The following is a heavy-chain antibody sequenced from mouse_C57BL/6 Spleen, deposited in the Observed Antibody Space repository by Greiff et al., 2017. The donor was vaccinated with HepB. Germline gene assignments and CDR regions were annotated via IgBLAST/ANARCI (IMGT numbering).Heavy chain of an antibody. J-gene: IGHJ2*01. V-gene: IGHV1-66*01. D-gene: IGHD2-3*01. Sequence: QVQLKQSGPELVKPGASVKISCKASGYSFTSYYIHWVKQRPGQGLEWIGWIYPGSGNTKYNEKFKGKATLTADTSSSTAYMQLSSLTSEDSAVYYCARGYSYYFDYWGQGTTLTVSS. CDR2: IYPGSGNT. CDR1: GYSFTSYY. CDR3: ARGYSYYFDY.